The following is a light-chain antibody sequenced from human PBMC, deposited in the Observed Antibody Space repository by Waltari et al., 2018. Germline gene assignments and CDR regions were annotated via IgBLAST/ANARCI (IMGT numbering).Light chain of an antibody. Sequence: EVLMTQSPATLSVSPGERATLSCRASRSISRNLAWYQQKPGQAPRLLIYGAFTRAPVTPAWCSGSGSATDFTLSISSVQSEVFGVCYCQQYNNWRTFGQGTKLEI. J-gene: IGKJ2*01. CDR3: QQYNNWRT. V-gene: IGKV3D-15*01. CDR1: RSISRN. CDR2: GAF.